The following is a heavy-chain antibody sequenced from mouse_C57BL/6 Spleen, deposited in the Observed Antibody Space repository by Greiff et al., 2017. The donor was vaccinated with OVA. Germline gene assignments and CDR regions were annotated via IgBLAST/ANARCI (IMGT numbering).Heavy chain of an antibody. J-gene: IGHJ4*01. D-gene: IGHD1-1*01. CDR2: ISSGSSTI. V-gene: IGHV5-17*01. CDR1: GFTFSDYG. CDR3: ARPPFPYYYGSSPYYAMDY. Sequence: EVKLVESGGGLVKPGGSLKLSCAASGFTFSDYGLHWVRQAPEKGLEWVAYISSGSSTIYYADTVKGRFTISRDNAKNTLFLQMTSLRSEDTAMYYCARPPFPYYYGSSPYYAMDYWGQGTSVTVSS.